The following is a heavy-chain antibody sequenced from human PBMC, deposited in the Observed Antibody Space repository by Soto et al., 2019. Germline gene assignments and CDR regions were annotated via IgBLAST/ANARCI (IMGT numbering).Heavy chain of an antibody. D-gene: IGHD6-13*01. CDR1: GFTFSSYA. Sequence: GGSLRLSCSASGFTFSSYAMNWVRQAPGKGLEWVSTISGSTYNADSVKGRFTISRDKSKNTLYLQMNSLRAEDTAIYDCAKDQATYSSSWYAYFDYWGQGTLVTVSS. J-gene: IGHJ4*02. CDR2: ISGST. V-gene: IGHV3-23*01. CDR3: AKDQATYSSSWYAYFDY.